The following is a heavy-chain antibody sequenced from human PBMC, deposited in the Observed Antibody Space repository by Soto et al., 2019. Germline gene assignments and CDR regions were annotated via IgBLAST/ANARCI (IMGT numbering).Heavy chain of an antibody. V-gene: IGHV3-9*01. J-gene: IGHJ6*02. CDR3: AKDRALKYNSGFYGMDV. Sequence: PGGSLRLSCAASGFNFDDYAMHWVRQAPGKGLEWVSGISWNSLSIGYADSVKGRFTISRDNAKKFLFLQMNSLRAEDTALYYCAKDRALKYNSGFYGMDVWGQGTTVTVSS. CDR1: GFNFDDYA. CDR2: ISWNSLSI. D-gene: IGHD3-10*01.